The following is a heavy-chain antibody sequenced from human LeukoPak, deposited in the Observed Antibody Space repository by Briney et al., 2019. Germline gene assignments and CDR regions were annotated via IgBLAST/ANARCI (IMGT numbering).Heavy chain of an antibody. V-gene: IGHV3-21*01. D-gene: IGHD1-26*01. CDR2: ISRSGDYI. CDR1: GFTFSSYT. CDR3: AKDRLVGGSDRHLLDY. Sequence: TGESLRLSCAASGFTFSSYTMTWVRQAPGKGLEWVSSISRSGDYIFYADSVRGRFTISRDNAKNSLYLQMTSLRAEDTAVYYCAKDRLVGGSDRHLLDYRGQGTLVTVSS. J-gene: IGHJ4*02.